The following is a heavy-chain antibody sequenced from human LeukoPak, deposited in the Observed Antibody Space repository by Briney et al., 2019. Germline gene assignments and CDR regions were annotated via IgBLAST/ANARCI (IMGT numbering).Heavy chain of an antibody. CDR3: ARVDSSSWYPGGYFDY. J-gene: IGHJ4*02. Sequence: PTETLSLTCTVTGCSISSYYWSWIRQPAAKERERIGHIYYCEWTIYNPRLQSRVTISVGTSKNQFSLKLSSVTAADTALYYCARVDSSSWYPGGYFDYWGQGTLVTVSS. CDR1: GCSISSYY. D-gene: IGHD6-13*01. V-gene: IGHV4-59*01. CDR2: IYYCEWT.